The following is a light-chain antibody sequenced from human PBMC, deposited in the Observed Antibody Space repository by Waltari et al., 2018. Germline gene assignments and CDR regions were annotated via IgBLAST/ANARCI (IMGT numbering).Light chain of an antibody. CDR3: CSYAGSHVV. V-gene: IGLV2-23*02. Sequence: QSALTQPASVSGSPGQSITISCTGSTSDVGSYNVVSWYQHNPGKAPEFLIYDVTKRPSGVSDRFSGSMSGNTASLTISGLQTEDEAEYYCCSYAGSHVVFGGGTKLTVL. CDR1: TSDVGSYNV. CDR2: DVT. J-gene: IGLJ2*01.